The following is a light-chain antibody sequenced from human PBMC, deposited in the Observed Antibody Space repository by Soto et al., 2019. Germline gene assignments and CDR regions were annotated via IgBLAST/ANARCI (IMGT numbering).Light chain of an antibody. Sequence: IVMTQSPATLSLSPGERATLSCRASQSVSSKLAWFQQKPGQAPSLLIYGVSTRATGVPVRFSGSGSGTEFTLTVNSLQSEDFAVYYCQQYNNWPHTFGQGTKVDIK. CDR1: QSVSSK. CDR2: GVS. J-gene: IGKJ2*01. V-gene: IGKV3-15*01. CDR3: QQYNNWPHT.